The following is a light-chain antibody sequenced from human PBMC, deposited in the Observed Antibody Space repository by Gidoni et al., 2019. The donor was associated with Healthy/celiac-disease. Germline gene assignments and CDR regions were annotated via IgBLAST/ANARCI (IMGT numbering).Light chain of an antibody. Sequence: DIVMTQSPDSLAASLGERATLNCKSSQSVLYSSNNKNYLAWYQQKPGQPPKLLIYWAATRESGVPDRFSGSGSGTDFTLTISSLQAEDVAVYYCQQYYSTPQTFGQGTKVEIK. V-gene: IGKV4-1*01. CDR3: QQYYSTPQT. J-gene: IGKJ1*01. CDR1: QSVLYSSNNKNY. CDR2: WAA.